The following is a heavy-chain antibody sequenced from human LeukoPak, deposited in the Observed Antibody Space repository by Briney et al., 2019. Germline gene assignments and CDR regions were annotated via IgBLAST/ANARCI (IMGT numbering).Heavy chain of an antibody. V-gene: IGHV4-59*01. CDR2: IYYSGST. Sequence: SETLSLNCTVSGGSISSYYWSWIRQPPGKGLEWIGYIYYSGSTNYNPSLKSRVTISVDTSKNQFSLKLSSVTAADTAVYYCASYCSGGSCYYFDYWGQGTLVTVSS. J-gene: IGHJ4*02. CDR3: ASYCSGGSCYYFDY. D-gene: IGHD2-15*01. CDR1: GGSISSYY.